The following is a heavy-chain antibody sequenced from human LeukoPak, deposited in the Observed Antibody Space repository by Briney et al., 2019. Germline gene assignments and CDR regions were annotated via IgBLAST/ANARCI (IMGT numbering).Heavy chain of an antibody. J-gene: IGHJ3*02. CDR1: GFIFNAYD. Sequence: GGSLRLSCAASGFIFNAYDMNWVRQAPGKGLEWLSFIEKTSSNIYYADSVKGRFTISRDNARNSLYLQLNSLRDEDTALYYCVRDRMGGAFDIWGQGTMVTISS. V-gene: IGHV3-48*02. CDR3: VRDRMGGAFDI. CDR2: IEKTSSNI. D-gene: IGHD3-16*01.